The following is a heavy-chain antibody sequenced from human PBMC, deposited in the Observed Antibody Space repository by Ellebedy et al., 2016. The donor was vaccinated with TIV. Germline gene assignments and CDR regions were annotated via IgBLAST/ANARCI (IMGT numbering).Heavy chain of an antibody. J-gene: IGHJ3*02. CDR2: IGTAGDP. V-gene: IGHV3-13*05. CDR1: GFTFSSYD. Sequence: GESLKISXAASGFTFSSYDTHWVRQATGKGLEWVSAIGTAGDPYYPGSVKGRFTISRENAKNSLYLQMNSLRAGDTAVYYCARGGYSYGHNDAFDIWGQGTMVTVSS. CDR3: ARGGYSYGHNDAFDI. D-gene: IGHD5-18*01.